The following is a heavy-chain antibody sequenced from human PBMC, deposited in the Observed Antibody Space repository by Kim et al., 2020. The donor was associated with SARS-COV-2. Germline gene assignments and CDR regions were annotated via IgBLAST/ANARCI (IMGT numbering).Heavy chain of an antibody. CDR1: GFTFSSYS. CDR3: ARDRGSRDGYNRFDY. D-gene: IGHD5-12*01. CDR2: ISSSSSYI. J-gene: IGHJ4*02. Sequence: GGSLRLSCAASGFTFSSYSMNWVRQAPGKGLEWVSSISSSSSYIYYADSVKGRFTISRDNAKNSLYLQMNSLRAEDTAVYYCARDRGSRDGYNRFDYWGQGTLVTVSS. V-gene: IGHV3-21*01.